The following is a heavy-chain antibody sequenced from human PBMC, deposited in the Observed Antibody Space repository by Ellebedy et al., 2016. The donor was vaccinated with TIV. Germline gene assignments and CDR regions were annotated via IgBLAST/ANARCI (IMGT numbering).Heavy chain of an antibody. CDR1: GFMFSSYA. CDR2: ISGNGRRA. Sequence: GESLKISCEASGFMFSSYAMSWGRQAPGKGLEWVSTISGNGRRADYRGSLKGRFTISRDNSKNTLYLQMNSLRVEDTAVYYCAKASARTPMIRGVYFDYWGQGTLVTVSS. D-gene: IGHD3-10*01. V-gene: IGHV3-23*01. CDR3: AKASARTPMIRGVYFDY. J-gene: IGHJ4*02.